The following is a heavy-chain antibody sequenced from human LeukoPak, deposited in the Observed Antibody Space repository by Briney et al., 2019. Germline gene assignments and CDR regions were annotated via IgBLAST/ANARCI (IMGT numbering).Heavy chain of an antibody. J-gene: IGHJ3*02. CDR2: INSDGSST. D-gene: IGHD2-2*01. Sequence: GGSLRLSCAASGFTFSSFWMHWVRQAPGKGLVWVSRINSDGSSTSYADSVKGRFTISRDNAKNTLYLQMNSLRAEDTAVYYCTRGGDFGVPAALGIDAFDIWGQGTMVTVSS. CDR1: GFTFSSFW. V-gene: IGHV3-74*01. CDR3: TRGGDFGVPAALGIDAFDI.